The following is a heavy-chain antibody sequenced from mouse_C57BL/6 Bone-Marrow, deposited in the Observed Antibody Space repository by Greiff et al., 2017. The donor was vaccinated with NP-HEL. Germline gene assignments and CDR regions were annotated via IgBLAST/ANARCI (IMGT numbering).Heavy chain of an antibody. Sequence: EVKLVESGGGLVKPGGSLKLSCAASGFTFSDYGMHWVRQAPEKGLEWVAYISSGSSTIYYAATVKGRFTISRDNAKNTLFLQLTSLRSEDTAMYYCAEGFTVVDRYCDVWGTGTTVTVSS. V-gene: IGHV5-17*01. CDR1: GFTFSDYG. CDR3: AEGFTVVDRYCDV. D-gene: IGHD1-1*01. J-gene: IGHJ1*03. CDR2: ISSGSSTI.